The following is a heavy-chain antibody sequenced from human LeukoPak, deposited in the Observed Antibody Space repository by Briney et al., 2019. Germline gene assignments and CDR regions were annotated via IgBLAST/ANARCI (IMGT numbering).Heavy chain of an antibody. D-gene: IGHD3-10*01. CDR1: GFSISDHY. J-gene: IGHJ4*02. CDR3: ARERRGSYYAFES. CDR2: VTSSGSST. Sequence: PGGSLRLSCAASGFSISDHYMSWIRQSPGKGLEWISYVTSSGSSTKYADSVKGRFTISRDNAKNSVALQMNSLRAEDTAVYYCARERRGSYYAFESWGQGTLVTVSP. V-gene: IGHV3-11*01.